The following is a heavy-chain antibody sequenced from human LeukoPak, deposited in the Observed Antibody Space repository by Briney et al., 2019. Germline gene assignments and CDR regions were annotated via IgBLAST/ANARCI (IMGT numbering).Heavy chain of an antibody. V-gene: IGHV5-51*01. D-gene: IGHD3-22*01. CDR3: ARFPYYYDSSGYTIGNFDY. Sequence: GESLKISCKGSGYSFTSYWIAWVRQMPGKGLDWMGIIYPGDSDTRYSPSFQGQVTISADKSISTAYLQWSSLKASDTAMYYCARFPYYYDSSGYTIGNFDYWGQGTLVTVSS. CDR2: IYPGDSDT. CDR1: GYSFTSYW. J-gene: IGHJ4*02.